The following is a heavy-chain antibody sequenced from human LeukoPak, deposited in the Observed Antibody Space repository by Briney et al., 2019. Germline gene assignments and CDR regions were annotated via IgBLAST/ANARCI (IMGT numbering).Heavy chain of an antibody. CDR1: GYRFSNYW. V-gene: IGHV5-51*01. J-gene: IGHJ4*02. CDR2: IYPGDSNT. D-gene: IGHD2-15*01. CDR3: TRLGYCSGDTCFSASHY. Sequence: GGSLQISCQGSGYRFSNYWIGWGRPVPGKGVEWMGIIYPGDSNTKYSPSFQGQVTISADTSISTAYLQWSSLKASDTGIYYCTRLGYCSGDTCFSASHYWGQGTLVTVSS.